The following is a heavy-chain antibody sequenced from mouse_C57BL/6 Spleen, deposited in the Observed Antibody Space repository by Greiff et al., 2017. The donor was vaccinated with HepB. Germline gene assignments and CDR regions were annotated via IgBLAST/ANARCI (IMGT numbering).Heavy chain of an antibody. CDR3: AWTYLDY. Sequence: QVQLQQSGAELVRPGTSVKLSCKASGYTFTSYWMHWVKQRPGQGLEWIGVIDPSDSYTNYNQKFKGKATLTVDTSSSTAYMQLSSLTSEDSAVYYCAWTYLDYWGQGTSVTVSS. V-gene: IGHV1-59*01. J-gene: IGHJ4*01. CDR2: IDPSDSYT. D-gene: IGHD1-1*01. CDR1: GYTFTSYW.